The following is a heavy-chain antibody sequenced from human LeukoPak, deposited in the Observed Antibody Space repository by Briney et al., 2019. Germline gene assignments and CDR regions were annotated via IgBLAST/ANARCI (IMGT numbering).Heavy chain of an antibody. J-gene: IGHJ4*02. CDR3: ASLLPYYYGSGGYFDY. Sequence: PSETLSLTCTVSGGSISSSSYYWGWIRQPPGKGLEWIGSIYYSGSTYYNPSLKSRVTISVDTSKNQFSLKLSSVTAADTAVYYCASLLPYYYGSGGYFDYWGQGTLVTVSS. V-gene: IGHV4-39*07. CDR1: GGSISSSSYY. CDR2: IYYSGST. D-gene: IGHD3-10*01.